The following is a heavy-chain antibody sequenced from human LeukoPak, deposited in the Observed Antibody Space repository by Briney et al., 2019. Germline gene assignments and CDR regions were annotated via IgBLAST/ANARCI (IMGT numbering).Heavy chain of an antibody. Sequence: PGGSLRLSCAASGFTFSSYWMSCVRQAPGKGREWVANIKKDGSEKYSVDSVKGRFTISRDNAKTSLYLQMNTLRAEDTAVYYCARHLSGVTGYTYGRGIDYWGQGTLVTVSS. J-gene: IGHJ4*02. CDR3: ARHLSGVTGYTYGRGIDY. V-gene: IGHV3-7*01. D-gene: IGHD5-18*01. CDR2: IKKDGSEK. CDR1: GFTFSSYW.